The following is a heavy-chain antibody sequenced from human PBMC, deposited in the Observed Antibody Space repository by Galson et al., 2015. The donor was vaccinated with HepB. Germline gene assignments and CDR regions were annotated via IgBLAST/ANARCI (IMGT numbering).Heavy chain of an antibody. CDR3: AKEHCNRLSCMYDY. V-gene: IGHV3-7*03. D-gene: IGHD2/OR15-2a*01. Sequence: SLRLSCAATGFTFSTFWMSWVRQAPGKGLEWVANMRHDGGEENYVDSVKGRFTISRDNTKNLLFLQMDSLRAEDTAVYYCAKEHCNRLSCMYDYWGGGTQVTVSS. CDR1: GFTFSTFW. J-gene: IGHJ4*02. CDR2: MRHDGGEE.